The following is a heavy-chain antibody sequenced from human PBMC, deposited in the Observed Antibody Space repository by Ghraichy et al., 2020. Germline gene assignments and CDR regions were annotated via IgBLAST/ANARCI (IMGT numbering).Heavy chain of an antibody. V-gene: IGHV1-2*02. D-gene: IGHD3-10*01. CDR2: INPDSGAT. CDR3: ARIMRGSSNFDL. J-gene: IGHJ2*01. CDR1: GYTSPPYF. Sequence: ASVKVSCKASGYTSPPYFLPWVRQPLGQGLEGMGWINPDSGATHSPRKFQGRVTMTRDTSISTAYMDLSRLRSDETAVYFCARIMRGSSNFDLWGRGTQVTVSS.